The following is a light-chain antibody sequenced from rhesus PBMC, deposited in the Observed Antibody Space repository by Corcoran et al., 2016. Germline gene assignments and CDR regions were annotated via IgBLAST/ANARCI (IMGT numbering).Light chain of an antibody. CDR2: GAS. V-gene: IGKV3-10*01. Sequence: QVILTQSPATLSLSPGERATLFCRASQSVSSYLAWYQQRPGRAPRVLIYGASSRATGIPDRFSGSGSGTDFTLTISSLEPEDVGVYHCYQHSRGYSVGQGTKVEIK. CDR1: QSVSSY. CDR3: YQHSRGYS. J-gene: IGKJ2*01.